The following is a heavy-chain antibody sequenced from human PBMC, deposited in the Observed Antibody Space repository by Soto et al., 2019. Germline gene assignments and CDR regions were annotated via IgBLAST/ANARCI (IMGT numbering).Heavy chain of an antibody. CDR1: GGSFSGYY. CDR3: DYCKEDCYSRISNVSFDN. D-gene: IGHD3-3*02. J-gene: IGHJ4*01. V-gene: IGHV4-34*01. CDR2: INHSGST. Sequence: SETLSLTCAVYGGSFSGYYWSWIRQPPGKGLEWIGEINHSGSTNYNPSLKSRVTMSPDTSTNQFSLRLSSVTAADTAVYYCDYCKEDCYSRISNVSFDNWGHGTLVTVSS.